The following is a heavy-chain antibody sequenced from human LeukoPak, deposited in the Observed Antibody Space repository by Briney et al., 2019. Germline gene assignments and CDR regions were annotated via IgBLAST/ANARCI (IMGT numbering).Heavy chain of an antibody. V-gene: IGHV3-23*01. Sequence: GGSLRLSCAASGFTFSSYAMSWVRQAPGKGLEWVSAISGSGGSTYYADSVKGRFTISRDNSKNTLYLQMNSLSAEDTAVYYCAKVLPPVIVATTQFDYWGQGTLVTVSS. CDR1: GFTFSSYA. CDR3: AKVLPPVIVATTQFDY. CDR2: ISGSGGST. D-gene: IGHD5-12*01. J-gene: IGHJ4*02.